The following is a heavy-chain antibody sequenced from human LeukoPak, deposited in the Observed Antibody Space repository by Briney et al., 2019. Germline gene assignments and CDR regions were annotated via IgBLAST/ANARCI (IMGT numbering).Heavy chain of an antibody. CDR1: GYSISSGYY. CDR2: IYHSGST. CDR3: ARPYYDFWSGYFLY. Sequence: SETLSLTCAVPGYSISSGYYWGWIRQPPGKGLEWIGSIYHSGSTYYNPSLKSRVTISVDTSKNQFSLKLSSVTAADTAVYYCARPYYDFWSGYFLYWGQGTLVTVSS. D-gene: IGHD3-3*01. J-gene: IGHJ4*02. V-gene: IGHV4-38-2*01.